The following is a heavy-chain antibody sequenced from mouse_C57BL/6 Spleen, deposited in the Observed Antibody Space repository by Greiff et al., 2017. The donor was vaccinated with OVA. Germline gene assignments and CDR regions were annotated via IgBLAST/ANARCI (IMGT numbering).Heavy chain of an antibody. CDR1: GYTFTSYW. V-gene: IGHV1-64*01. CDR2: IHPNSGST. J-gene: IGHJ2*01. Sequence: QVQLQQPGAELVKPGASVKLSCKASGYTFTSYWMHWVKQRPGQGLEWIGMIHPNSGSTNYNEKFKSKATLTVDKSSSTAYMQLSSLTSEDSAVYDCARGDYGSSWGYFDYWGQGTTLTVSS. D-gene: IGHD1-1*01. CDR3: ARGDYGSSWGYFDY.